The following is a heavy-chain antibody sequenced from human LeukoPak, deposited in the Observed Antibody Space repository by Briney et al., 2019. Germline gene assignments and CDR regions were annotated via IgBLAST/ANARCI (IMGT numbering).Heavy chain of an antibody. Sequence: PGAPLRLSCAASGFTFSSYSMNWVRQAPGKGLEWVSYISDSGFSIYYADSVKGRFTISRDNAKNSMSLQMNSLRDEDTAVYYCARDRYGPLDYWGQGTLVTVSS. J-gene: IGHJ4*02. V-gene: IGHV3-48*02. CDR1: GFTFSSYS. CDR2: ISDSGFSI. D-gene: IGHD3-16*02. CDR3: ARDRYGPLDY.